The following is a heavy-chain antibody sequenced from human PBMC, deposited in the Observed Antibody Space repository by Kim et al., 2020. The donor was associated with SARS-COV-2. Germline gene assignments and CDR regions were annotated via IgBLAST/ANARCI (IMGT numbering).Heavy chain of an antibody. D-gene: IGHD6-19*01. Sequence: GGSLRLSCEASGFTFSIYAMNWVRQAPGKGLEWVSSITDSGSGTYYADSVKGRFTISRDNSQNTLYLQMNSLRAEDTAVYYCAKVVGGWPFDYWGQGTLV. CDR3: AKVVGGWPFDY. J-gene: IGHJ4*02. CDR2: ITDSGSGT. CDR1: GFTFSIYA. V-gene: IGHV3-23*01.